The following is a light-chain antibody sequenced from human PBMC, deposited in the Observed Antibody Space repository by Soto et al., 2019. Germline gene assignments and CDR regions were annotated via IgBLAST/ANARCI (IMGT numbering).Light chain of an antibody. CDR2: DVS. CDR3: CSYAGSYPSWV. J-gene: IGLJ1*01. Sequence: QSALTQPRSLSGSPGQSVTISCTGTSSDVGGYNYVSWYQQHPGKAPKLMIYDVSKRPSGVPDRFSGSKSGNTASLTISGLQAEDEADYYCCSYAGSYPSWVFGTGTKVTVL. V-gene: IGLV2-11*01. CDR1: SSDVGGYNY.